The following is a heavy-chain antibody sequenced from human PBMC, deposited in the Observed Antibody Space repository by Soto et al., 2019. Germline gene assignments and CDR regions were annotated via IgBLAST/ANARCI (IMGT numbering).Heavy chain of an antibody. CDR2: INPRGGST. D-gene: IGHD2-15*01. Sequence: QVQLVQSGAEVKRPGASVKVSCKTSGYTSTTYFMHWGRRAPGQGFVWMGVINPRGGSTSYAQKFQGRVTMTRDTSTNTVYMEVSGLRSEDTAVYYCARDPYCGGGSCYTYLFDYWGQGTLVTVSS. CDR3: ARDPYCGGGSCYTYLFDY. CDR1: GYTSTTYF. J-gene: IGHJ4*02. V-gene: IGHV1-46*01.